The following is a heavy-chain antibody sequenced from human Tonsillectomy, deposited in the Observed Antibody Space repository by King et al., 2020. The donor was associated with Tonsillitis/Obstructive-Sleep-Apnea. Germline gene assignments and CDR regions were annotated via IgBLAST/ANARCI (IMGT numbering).Heavy chain of an antibody. V-gene: IGHV3-21*06. CDR1: GFIFSSYN. CDR2: ISSSSTYI. Sequence: VQLVESGGGLVKPGGSLRLSCAASGFIFSSYNMNWVRQAPGKGLEWVSSISSSSTYIHYADSLKGRFTISRDNAKNSLYLQMSSLRAEETAVYYCARESVEFVEWLLSGDAFDIWGQGTMVSVSS. D-gene: IGHD3-3*01. CDR3: ARESVEFVEWLLSGDAFDI. J-gene: IGHJ3*02.